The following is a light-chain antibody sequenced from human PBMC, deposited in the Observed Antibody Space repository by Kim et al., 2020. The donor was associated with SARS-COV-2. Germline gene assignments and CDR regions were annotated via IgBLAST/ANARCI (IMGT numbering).Light chain of an antibody. CDR3: SSRDSSGDHLV. CDR2: GGN. Sequence: ALGQTVKITCQGDGLKSYYASWYQQKPGQTPLLVMYGGNHRPSGIPDRFSSSRTGSTASLTITGAQAGDEADYYCSSRDSSGDHLVFGGGTQLTVL. V-gene: IGLV3-19*01. J-gene: IGLJ3*02. CDR1: GLKSYY.